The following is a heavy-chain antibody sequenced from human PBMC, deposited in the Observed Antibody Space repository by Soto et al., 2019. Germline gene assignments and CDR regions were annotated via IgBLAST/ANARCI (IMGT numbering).Heavy chain of an antibody. CDR3: ARSQRGRTAFTFDY. V-gene: IGHV4-61*01. CDR2: IYYSGTT. J-gene: IGHJ4*02. D-gene: IGHD3-16*01. Sequence: LSLTCAVSGDSVSNDNYYWSWIRQSPGKGLEWIGYIYYSGTTNYNSYLKSRLSLSVDMSKNQFSLKLASVTAADTAVYFCARSQRGRTAFTFDYWGQGALVTVSS. CDR1: GDSVSNDNYY.